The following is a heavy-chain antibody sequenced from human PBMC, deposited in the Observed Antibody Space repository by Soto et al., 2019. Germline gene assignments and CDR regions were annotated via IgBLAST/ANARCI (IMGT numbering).Heavy chain of an antibody. D-gene: IGHD6-19*01. J-gene: IGHJ4*02. V-gene: IGHV3-48*03. CDR3: ARNPSGQWVVPLYCDL. CDR1: GFSISDYE. CDR2: ISGSGSTV. Sequence: DVQLVESGGDLAQPGGSLRLSCAASGFSISDYEMNWVRQAPGKGLEGVSYISGSGSTVYYADSVKGRFTISRENAKNSVFLPINTLRVEDAAIYYCARNPSGQWVVPLYCDLWGQGTLVTVSS.